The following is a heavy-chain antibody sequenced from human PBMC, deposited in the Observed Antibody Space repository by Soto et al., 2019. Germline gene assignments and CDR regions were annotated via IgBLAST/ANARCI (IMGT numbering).Heavy chain of an antibody. CDR2: IYYSGNT. CDR1: GGSISSGDYY. CDR3: ARGDAPRRGRLEY. V-gene: IGHV4-30-4*01. Sequence: QVQLQESGPGLVKPPQTLSLTCTVSGGSISSGDYYWSWIRQPPGKGLEWIGYIYYSGNTNYNPSLKSRVSISVDTSKTQFSLKLDSVTAADTAVYYCARGDAPRRGRLEYWGQGTLVTASS. D-gene: IGHD6-6*01. J-gene: IGHJ4*02.